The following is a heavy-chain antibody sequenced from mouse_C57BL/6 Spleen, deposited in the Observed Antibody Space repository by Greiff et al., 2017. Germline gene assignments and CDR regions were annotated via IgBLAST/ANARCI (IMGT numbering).Heavy chain of an antibody. Sequence: EVQLVESGGGLVQPKGSLKLSCAASGFSFNTYAMNWVRQAPGKGLEWVARIRSKSNNYATYYADSVKDRFTISRDDSESMLYLQMNNLKTEDTAMYYCVREYYGSSYRYFDVWGTGTTVTVSS. J-gene: IGHJ1*03. D-gene: IGHD1-1*01. CDR3: VREYYGSSYRYFDV. V-gene: IGHV10-1*01. CDR2: IRSKSNNYAT. CDR1: GFSFNTYA.